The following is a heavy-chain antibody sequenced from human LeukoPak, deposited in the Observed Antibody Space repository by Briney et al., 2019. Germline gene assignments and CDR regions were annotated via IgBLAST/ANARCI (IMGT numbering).Heavy chain of an antibody. CDR2: VYSGGHT. V-gene: IGHV3-53*01. J-gene: IGHJ4*02. Sequence: GGSLRLSCAASGLIVSNNYMSWVRQAPGKGLEWVSIVYSGGHTYYADSVKGRFTISRDKSKNTLDLQMSSLSDEDTAVYYCARGIRDCSRTTCYKPFDYWGQGALVTVSS. D-gene: IGHD2-2*02. CDR3: ARGIRDCSRTTCYKPFDY. CDR1: GLIVSNNY.